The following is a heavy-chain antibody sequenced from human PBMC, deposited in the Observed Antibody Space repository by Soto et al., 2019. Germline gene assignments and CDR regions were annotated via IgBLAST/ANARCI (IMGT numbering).Heavy chain of an antibody. CDR1: GGSISSGGYY. CDR2: IYYSGST. V-gene: IGHV4-31*03. J-gene: IGHJ6*02. Sequence: PSETLSLTCTVSGGSISSGGYYWSWIRQHPGKGLEWIGYIYYSGSTYYNPSLKSRVTISVDTSKNQFSLKLSSVTAADTAVYYCARDARVEQLVHYYYYGMDVWGQGTTVTVSS. CDR3: ARDARVEQLVHYYYYGMDV. D-gene: IGHD6-6*01.